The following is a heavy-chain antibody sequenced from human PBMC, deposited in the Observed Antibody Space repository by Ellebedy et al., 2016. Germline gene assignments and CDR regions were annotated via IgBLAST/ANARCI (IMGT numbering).Heavy chain of an antibody. CDR1: GLSFGNFF. CDR3: YYGHYSGF. Sequence: GGSLRLSXVASGLSFGNFFMSWVRQAPGGGLEWISTISGDGDTTFSADSVKGRFTISRDNSRYTLYLQMDSLTAADTTVYYCYYGHYSGFWGQGTLVTVSS. D-gene: IGHD4-17*01. J-gene: IGHJ4*02. CDR2: ISGDGDTT. V-gene: IGHV3-23*01.